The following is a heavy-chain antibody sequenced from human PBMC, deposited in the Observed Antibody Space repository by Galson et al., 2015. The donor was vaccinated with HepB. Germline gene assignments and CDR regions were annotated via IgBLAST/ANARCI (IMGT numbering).Heavy chain of an antibody. Sequence: SLRLSCAASGFTFSSYRMHWVRQAPGKGLVWVSRINSDGSYTTYADSVKGRFTISRDNAKNTLYLQMNSLRAEDAAVYYCARARAPGGNFDYWGQGTLVTVSS. CDR1: GFTFSSYR. V-gene: IGHV3-74*01. D-gene: IGHD1-1*01. J-gene: IGHJ4*02. CDR3: ARARAPGGNFDY. CDR2: INSDGSYT.